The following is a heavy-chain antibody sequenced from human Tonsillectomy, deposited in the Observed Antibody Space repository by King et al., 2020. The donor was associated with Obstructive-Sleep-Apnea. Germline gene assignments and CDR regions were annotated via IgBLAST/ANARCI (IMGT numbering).Heavy chain of an antibody. V-gene: IGHV4-31*03. CDR3: ARDLDDSSGYSSYYYGMDV. Sequence: VQLQESGPGLVKPSQTLSLTCTVSGGSISSGGYYWSWIRQHPGKGLEWIGYIYYSGSTYYNPSLKSRVPISVDTSKNQFSLKLSSVTAADTAVYYCARDLDDSSGYSSYYYGMDVWGQGTTVTVSS. D-gene: IGHD3-22*01. CDR2: IYYSGST. J-gene: IGHJ6*02. CDR1: GGSISSGGYY.